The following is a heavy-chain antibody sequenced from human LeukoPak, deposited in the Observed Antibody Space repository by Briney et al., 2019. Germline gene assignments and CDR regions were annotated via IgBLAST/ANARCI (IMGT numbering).Heavy chain of an antibody. V-gene: IGHV3-74*01. Sequence: GGSLRLSCAASGFIFSSYWMHWVRHAPGKGLAWVSRINTDGSSTSYADSVKGRFTISRDNSKNTLYLQMNSLRAEDTAVYYCARLGGSGSHIDYWGQGTLVTVSS. CDR1: GFIFSSYW. CDR3: ARLGGSGSHIDY. J-gene: IGHJ4*02. CDR2: INTDGSST. D-gene: IGHD1-26*01.